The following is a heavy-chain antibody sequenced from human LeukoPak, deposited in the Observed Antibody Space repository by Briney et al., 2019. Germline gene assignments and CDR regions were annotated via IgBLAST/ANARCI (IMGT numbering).Heavy chain of an antibody. Sequence: SETLSLTCTVSGYSISSGYYWGWIRHPPGKGVEGIGSIHHSGSTYSDRSVKSRVTISVGTSKNQVSLQMNSVTAADTAVYYCASVNNWNYLNWLDPWGQGTLVTVSS. CDR2: IHHSGST. CDR1: GYSISSGYY. V-gene: IGHV4-38-2*02. J-gene: IGHJ5*02. CDR3: ASVNNWNYLNWLDP. D-gene: IGHD1-7*01.